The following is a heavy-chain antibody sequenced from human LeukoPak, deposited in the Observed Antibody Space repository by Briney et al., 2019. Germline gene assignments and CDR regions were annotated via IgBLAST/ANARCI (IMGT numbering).Heavy chain of an antibody. CDR1: GYSFTSYW. Sequence: NHGESLKISCEGSGYSFTSYWIGWVRQMPGKGLEWMGIIYPGDSHTRYSPSFQGQVTISADKSISTAYLQWSSLKASDTAMYYCARRGHYYDSSGYYYEDYWGQGTLVTVSS. CDR2: IYPGDSHT. V-gene: IGHV5-51*01. CDR3: ARRGHYYDSSGYYYEDY. D-gene: IGHD3-22*01. J-gene: IGHJ4*02.